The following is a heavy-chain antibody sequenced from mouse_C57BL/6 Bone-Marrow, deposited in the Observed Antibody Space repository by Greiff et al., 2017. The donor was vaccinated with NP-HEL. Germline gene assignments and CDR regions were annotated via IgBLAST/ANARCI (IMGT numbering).Heavy chain of an antibody. CDR3: ARNYYYGSSQYYFDY. J-gene: IGHJ2*01. CDR2: IWTGGGT. Sequence: VQLQQSGPGLVAPSQSLSITCTVSGFSLTSYAISWVRQPPGKGLEWLGVIWTGGGTNYNSAPKSRLSISKDNSKSQVFLKMNSLQTDDTARYYCARNYYYGSSQYYFDYWGQGTTLTVSS. CDR1: GFSLTSYA. V-gene: IGHV2-9-1*01. D-gene: IGHD1-1*01.